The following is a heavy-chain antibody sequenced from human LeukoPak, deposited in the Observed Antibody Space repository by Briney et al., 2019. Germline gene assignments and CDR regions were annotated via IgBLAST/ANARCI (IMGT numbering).Heavy chain of an antibody. CDR3: ARDPRGGRYGSGSYYFDY. D-gene: IGHD3-10*01. CDR2: IYWDDDK. Sequence: ESGPTLVKPTQTLTLTCTFSGFSLSTSEVGVGWIRQPPGKALEWLALIYWDDDKRYSPSLKSRLTITKDTSKNQVVLTMTNMDPVDTATYYCARDPRGGRYGSGSYYFDYWGQGTLVTVSS. V-gene: IGHV2-5*02. J-gene: IGHJ4*02. CDR1: GFSLSTSEVG.